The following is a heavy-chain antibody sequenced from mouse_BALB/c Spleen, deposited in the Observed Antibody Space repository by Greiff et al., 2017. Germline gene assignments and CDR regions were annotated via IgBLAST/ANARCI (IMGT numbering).Heavy chain of an antibody. J-gene: IGHJ3*01. CDR1: GFTFSSYA. V-gene: IGHV5-9-4*01. CDR3: ARGEGNDWFAY. CDR2: ISSGGSYT. D-gene: IGHD2-1*01. Sequence: EVKVVESGGGLVKPGGSLKLSCAASGFTFSSYAMSWVRQSPEKRLEWVAEISSGGSYTYYPDTVTGRFTISRDNAKNTLYLEMSSLRSEDTAMYYCARGEGNDWFAYWGQGTLVTVSA.